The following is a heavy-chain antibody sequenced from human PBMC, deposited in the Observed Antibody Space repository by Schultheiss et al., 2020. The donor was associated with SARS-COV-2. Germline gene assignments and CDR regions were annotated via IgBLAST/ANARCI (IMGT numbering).Heavy chain of an antibody. D-gene: IGHD4-17*01. V-gene: IGHV3-20*03. Sequence: GESLKISFAASGFTFDDYGMSWVRQAPGKGLEWVSGINWNGGSTGYADSVKGRFTISRDNAKNSLYLQMNSLRDEDTAVYYCARANYGDYDLVLGYWGQGTLVTVSS. CDR1: GFTFDDYG. CDR3: ARANYGDYDLVLGY. CDR2: INWNGGST. J-gene: IGHJ4*02.